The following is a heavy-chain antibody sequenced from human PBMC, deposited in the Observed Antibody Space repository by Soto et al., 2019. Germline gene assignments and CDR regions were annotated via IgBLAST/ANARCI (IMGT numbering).Heavy chain of an antibody. CDR3: ARCAVVLVPAAYGMDV. Sequence: QVQLQESGPGLVKPSETLSLTCTVSGGSVSSGSYYWSWIRQPPGKGLEWIGYIYYSGSTNYNPSLKSRVTISVDTSKNQFSLKLSSVTAADTAVYYCARCAVVLVPAAYGMDVWGQGTTVTVSS. CDR1: GGSVSSGSYY. CDR2: IYYSGST. D-gene: IGHD2-2*01. J-gene: IGHJ6*02. V-gene: IGHV4-61*01.